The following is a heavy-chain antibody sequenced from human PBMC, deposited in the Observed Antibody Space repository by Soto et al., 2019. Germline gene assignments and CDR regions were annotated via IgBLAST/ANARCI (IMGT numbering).Heavy chain of an antibody. V-gene: IGHV4-30-2*01. CDR2: IYHSGST. J-gene: IGHJ4*02. D-gene: IGHD3-3*01. CDR1: GGSISSGGYS. Sequence: SETLSLTCAVSGGSISSGGYSWSWIRQPPGKGLEWIGYIYHSGSTYYNPSLKSRVTISVDRSKNQFSLKLSSVTAADTAVCYCARTFGHTLDYWGQGTLVTVSS. CDR3: ARTFGHTLDY.